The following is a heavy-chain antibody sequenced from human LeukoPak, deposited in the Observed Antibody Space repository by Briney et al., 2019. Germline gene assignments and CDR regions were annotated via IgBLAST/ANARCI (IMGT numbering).Heavy chain of an antibody. CDR1: GGTFRTFA. CDR3: ARDRGVLRYFDWLFEFDY. CDR2: INPSGGST. Sequence: ASVKVSCKASGGTFRTFAISWVRQAPGQGLEWMGTINPSGGSTSYAQKFQGRLTVTRDMSTSTVYMELSSLGSEDTAVYYCARDRGVLRYFDWLFEFDYWGQGTLVTVSS. D-gene: IGHD3-9*01. J-gene: IGHJ4*02. V-gene: IGHV1-46*01.